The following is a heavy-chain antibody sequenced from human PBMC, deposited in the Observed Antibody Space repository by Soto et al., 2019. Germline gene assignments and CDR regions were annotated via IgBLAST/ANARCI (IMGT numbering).Heavy chain of an antibody. Sequence: QVQLQESGPGLVKPSETLSLTCTVSGGSISSYYWSWIRQPPGKGLEWIGYIYYSVSTNYNPSLKIRVTISVDTPKNQLSLKLSAVTAADTDVYYCVPLGYCSSTSCHHSQNWFDPWGPGTLVTVSS. CDR3: VPLGYCSSTSCHHSQNWFDP. V-gene: IGHV4-59*01. CDR2: IYYSVST. CDR1: GGSISSYY. J-gene: IGHJ5*02. D-gene: IGHD2-2*01.